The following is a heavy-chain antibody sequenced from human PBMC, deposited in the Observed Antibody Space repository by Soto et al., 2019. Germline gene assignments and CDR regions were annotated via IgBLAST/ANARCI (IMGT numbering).Heavy chain of an antibody. CDR3: ARDIRGYSRAFDY. CDR2: AHSSGRT. Sequence: ASETLSLTCSVSGDSVNSENYYWTWIRQSPGRGLEWIGYAHSSGRTNYNPSLKSRVTISVETPMNQFSLKLTSVTAADTAVYYCARDIRGYSRAFDYWGQGTLVTVSS. J-gene: IGHJ4*02. V-gene: IGHV4-61*01. CDR1: GDSVNSENYY. D-gene: IGHD5-18*01.